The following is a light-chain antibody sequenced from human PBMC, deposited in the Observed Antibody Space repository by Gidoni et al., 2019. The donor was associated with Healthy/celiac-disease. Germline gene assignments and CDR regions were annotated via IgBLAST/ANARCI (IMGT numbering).Light chain of an antibody. CDR3: AAWDDSLSGVV. CDR2: SNN. V-gene: IGLV1-47*02. CDR1: SSNHGSTY. Sequence: QSVLTQPPSASGTPGQGVTISCSGSSSNHGSTYVYWYQQLPGTSPKLLIYSNNQRPSGVPDRFSGSKSGTSASLAISGLRSEDEADYYCAAWDDSLSGVVFGGGTKLTVL. J-gene: IGLJ2*01.